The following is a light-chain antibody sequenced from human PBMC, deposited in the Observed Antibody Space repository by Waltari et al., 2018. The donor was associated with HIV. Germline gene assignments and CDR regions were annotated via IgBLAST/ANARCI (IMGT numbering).Light chain of an antibody. CDR1: SLRKYY. Sequence: SSELTQDPAVSVALGQTVRITCQGDSLRKYYASWYQQKPGQAPILVIYGKNNRPSGRPDRFSGSSSGNTASLTITGAQAEDEADYYCDSRDSSGNNLVFGGGTKLTVL. J-gene: IGLJ2*01. CDR3: DSRDSSGNNLV. CDR2: GKN. V-gene: IGLV3-19*01.